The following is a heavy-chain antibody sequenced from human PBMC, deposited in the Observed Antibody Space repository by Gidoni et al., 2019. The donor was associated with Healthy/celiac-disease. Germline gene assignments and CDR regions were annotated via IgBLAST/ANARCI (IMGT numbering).Heavy chain of an antibody. CDR2: IYYSGST. Sequence: QVQLQESGPGLVKPSETLSLTCTVSGGPISSYYWSWIRQPPGKGLEWIGYIYYSGSTNYNPSLKSRVTISVDTSKNQFSLKLSSVTAADTAVYYCARGSPPYGDHMFLDYWGQGTLVTVSS. V-gene: IGHV4-59*01. D-gene: IGHD4-17*01. CDR3: ARGSPPYGDHMFLDY. J-gene: IGHJ4*02. CDR1: GGPISSYY.